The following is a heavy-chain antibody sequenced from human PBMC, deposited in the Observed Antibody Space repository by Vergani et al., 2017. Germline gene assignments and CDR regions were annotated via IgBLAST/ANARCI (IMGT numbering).Heavy chain of an antibody. V-gene: IGHV3-21*01. Sequence: EVQLVESGGGLVKPGGSLRLSCAASGFTFSSDSMNWVRQAPGKGLEWVSSISSSSSYIYYADSVKGRFTISRDNAKNSLYLQMNSLRAEDTAVYYCVRDPFYGSGSYYVSFAYWGQGTLVTVSS. CDR1: GFTFSSDS. CDR3: VRDPFYGSGSYYVSFAY. J-gene: IGHJ4*02. CDR2: ISSSSSYI. D-gene: IGHD3-10*01.